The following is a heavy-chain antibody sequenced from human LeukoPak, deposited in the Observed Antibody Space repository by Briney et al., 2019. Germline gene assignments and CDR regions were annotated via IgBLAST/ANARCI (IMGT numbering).Heavy chain of an antibody. CDR1: GGSFSGYY. CDR3: ARGMVRGAAFDY. V-gene: IGHV4-34*01. Sequence: SETLSLTCAVYGGSFSGYYWSWIRQPPGKGLEWIGEINHSGSTNYNPSLKSRVTISVDTSKNQFPLKLSSVTAADTAVYYCARGMVRGAAFDYWGQGTLVTVSS. D-gene: IGHD3-10*01. CDR2: INHSGST. J-gene: IGHJ4*02.